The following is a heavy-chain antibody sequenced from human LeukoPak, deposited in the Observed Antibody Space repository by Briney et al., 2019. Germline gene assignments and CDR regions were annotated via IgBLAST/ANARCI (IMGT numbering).Heavy chain of an antibody. CDR3: ARGVSPPGSKIAARYFDY. Sequence: ASVKVSCKASGYTFTSYGISWVRQAPGQGLEWMGWISAYNGNTNYAQKLQGRVTMTTDTSTSTAYMELRSLRSDDTAVYYCARGVSPPGSKIAARYFDYWGQGTLVTVSS. CDR2: ISAYNGNT. D-gene: IGHD6-6*01. CDR1: GYTFTSYG. J-gene: IGHJ4*02. V-gene: IGHV1-18*01.